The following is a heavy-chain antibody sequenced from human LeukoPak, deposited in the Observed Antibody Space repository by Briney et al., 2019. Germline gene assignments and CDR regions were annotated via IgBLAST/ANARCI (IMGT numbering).Heavy chain of an antibody. J-gene: IGHJ4*02. CDR2: ISYDGSNK. Sequence: GGSLRLSCAASGFTFSSYAMHWVRQAPGKGLEWVAVISYDGSNKYYADSVKGRFTISRDNSKNTLYLQMNSLRAEDTAVYYCAKAYDYWGQGTLVTVSS. CDR3: AKAYDY. V-gene: IGHV3-30-3*01. CDR1: GFTFSSYA.